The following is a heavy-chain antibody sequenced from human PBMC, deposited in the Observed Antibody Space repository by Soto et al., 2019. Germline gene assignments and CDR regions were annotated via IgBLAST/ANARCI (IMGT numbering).Heavy chain of an antibody. D-gene: IGHD1-26*01. CDR3: AKNQGVELVPLATVDWFDP. V-gene: IGHV3-23*01. Sequence: GGSLRLSCVASGLTFSGYAMSWVRQAPGKGLQWVSAIRDTGGYTYYADSVKGRFTISRDNSKSTVYLELNNLSAEDTAVYHCAKNQGVELVPLATVDWFDPWGQGSVVTVSS. J-gene: IGHJ5*02. CDR2: IRDTGGYT. CDR1: GLTFSGYA.